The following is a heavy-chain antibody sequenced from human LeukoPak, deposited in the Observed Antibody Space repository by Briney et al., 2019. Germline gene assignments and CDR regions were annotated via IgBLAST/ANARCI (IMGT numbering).Heavy chain of an antibody. CDR1: GGSISSSSYY. Sequence: PSETLSLTCTVSGGSISSSSYYWGWIRQPPGKGLEWIGSIYYSGSTYYNPSLKSRVTISVDTSKNQFSLKLSSVTAADTAVYYCARRSGSGDAFDIWGQGTMVTVSS. J-gene: IGHJ3*02. V-gene: IGHV4-39*01. D-gene: IGHD1-26*01. CDR3: ARRSGSGDAFDI. CDR2: IYYSGST.